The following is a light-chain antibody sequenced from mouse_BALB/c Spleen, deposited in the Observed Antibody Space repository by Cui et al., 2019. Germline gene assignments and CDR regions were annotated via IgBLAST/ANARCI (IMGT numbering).Light chain of an antibody. V-gene: IGKV6-32*01. J-gene: IGKJ1*01. CDR3: QQDYSSPWT. CDR1: QSVSND. CDR2: YAS. Sequence: SIVMTQTLKFLLVSAGDRVTITCKASQSVSNDVAWYQQKPGQSPKLLIYYASNRYTGVPDRFTGSGYGTDFTFTISTVQAEDLAVYFCQQDYSSPWTFGGGTKLEIK.